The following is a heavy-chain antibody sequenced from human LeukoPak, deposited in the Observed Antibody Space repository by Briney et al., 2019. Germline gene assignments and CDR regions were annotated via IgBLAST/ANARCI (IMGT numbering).Heavy chain of an antibody. CDR3: ARGQSWAFDY. CDR2: IKQDGSEK. Sequence: PGGSLRLSCAASGFTFSTSWMSWVRQAPGKGLEWVVNIKQDGSEKYYVDSVKGRFSVSRDNAKNSLELQMNILRVEDTAVYYCARGQSWAFDYWGQGTLVTVSS. D-gene: IGHD1-26*01. J-gene: IGHJ4*02. V-gene: IGHV3-7*05. CDR1: GFTFSTSW.